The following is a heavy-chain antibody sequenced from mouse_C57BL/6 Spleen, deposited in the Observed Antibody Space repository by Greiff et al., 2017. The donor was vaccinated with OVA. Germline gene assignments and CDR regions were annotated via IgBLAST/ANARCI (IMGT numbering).Heavy chain of an antibody. Sequence: VQLQQPGTELVKPGASVKLSCKASGYTFTSYWMHWVKQRPGQGLEWIGNINPSNGGINYNEKFKSKATLTVDKSSSTAYMQLSSLTSEDSAVYYCARLLLRYGAMDYWGQGTSVTVSS. J-gene: IGHJ4*01. D-gene: IGHD1-1*01. CDR1: GYTFTSYW. CDR3: ARLLLRYGAMDY. CDR2: INPSNGGI. V-gene: IGHV1-53*01.